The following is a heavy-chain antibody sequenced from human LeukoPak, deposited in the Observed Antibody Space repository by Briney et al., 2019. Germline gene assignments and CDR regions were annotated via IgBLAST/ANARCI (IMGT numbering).Heavy chain of an antibody. CDR2: INHSGST. Sequence: SETLSLTCAVYGGSFSGYYWSWIRQPPGKGLEWIGEINHSGSTNYNPSLKSRVTISVDTSKNQFSLKLSSVTAADTAVYYCARGRIHHCCWGQGTLVTVPS. D-gene: IGHD5-18*01. J-gene: IGHJ4*02. CDR3: ARGRIHHCC. V-gene: IGHV4-34*01. CDR1: GGSFSGYY.